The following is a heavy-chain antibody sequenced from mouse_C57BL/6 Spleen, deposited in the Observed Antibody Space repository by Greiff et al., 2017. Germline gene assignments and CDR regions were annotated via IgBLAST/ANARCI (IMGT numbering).Heavy chain of an antibody. CDR3: TVLQLGRGGYFDY. D-gene: IGHD4-1*02. Sequence: SPEKGLEWVAQIRLKSDNYATHYAESVKGRFTISRDDSKSSVYLQMNNLRAEDTGIYYCTVLQLGRGGYFDYWGQGTTLTVSS. CDR2: IRLKSDNYAT. V-gene: IGHV6-3*01. J-gene: IGHJ2*01.